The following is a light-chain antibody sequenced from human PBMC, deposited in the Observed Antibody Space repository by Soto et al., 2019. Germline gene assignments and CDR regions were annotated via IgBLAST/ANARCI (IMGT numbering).Light chain of an antibody. CDR3: QQSLTIPYT. V-gene: IGKV1-39*01. CDR2: AAS. J-gene: IGKJ2*01. CDR1: QTISTH. Sequence: DIQMTQSPSSLSASVRDRDTITCRASQTISTHLNWYQQKPGKAPKLLIYAASTLQSGVPSRFSGSGSGTDFTLTINSLQPEDFATYYCQQSLTIPYTFGQGTKLEIK.